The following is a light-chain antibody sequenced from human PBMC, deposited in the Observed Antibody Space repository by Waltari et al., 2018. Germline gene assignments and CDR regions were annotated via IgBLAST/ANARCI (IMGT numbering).Light chain of an antibody. Sequence: QTVVTQEPSFSVSPGGTVTLTCGLSSGSVSTNNYPSWYQQTPGQSPRTLIYSTNTRSSGVPDRFSGSILGSKAALTITGAQADDESDYYCALYVGSAMWVFGGGTKLTVL. CDR2: STN. CDR1: SGSVSTNNY. V-gene: IGLV8-61*01. CDR3: ALYVGSAMWV. J-gene: IGLJ3*02.